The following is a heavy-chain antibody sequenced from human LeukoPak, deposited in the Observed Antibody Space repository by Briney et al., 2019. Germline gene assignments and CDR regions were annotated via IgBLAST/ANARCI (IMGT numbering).Heavy chain of an antibody. CDR2: IYYSGST. J-gene: IGHJ5*02. CDR1: GGSISSYY. D-gene: IGHD3-10*01. CDR3: ARGGYYGSGNDFRFDP. Sequence: SETLSLTCTVSGGSISSYYWSWIRQPLGKGLEWIGYIYYSGSTNYKPSLKSRVTISVDTSKNQFSLKLSSVTAADTAVYYCARGGYYGSGNDFRFDPWGQGTLVTVSS. V-gene: IGHV4-59*01.